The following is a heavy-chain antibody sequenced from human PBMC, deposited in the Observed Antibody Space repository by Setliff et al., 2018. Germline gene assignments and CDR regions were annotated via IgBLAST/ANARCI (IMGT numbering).Heavy chain of an antibody. CDR1: GFAFSSYA. D-gene: IGHD6-6*01. Sequence: GGSLRLSCAGSGFAFSSYAMSWVRQAPGKGLEWVSTIYSGDRSTFYTDSVKGRFTISRDSSKNTLYLQMNSLRAEDTAVYYCARGSYSSSFGGQGTLVTVSS. J-gene: IGHJ4*02. V-gene: IGHV3-23*03. CDR3: ARGSYSSSF. CDR2: IYSGDRST.